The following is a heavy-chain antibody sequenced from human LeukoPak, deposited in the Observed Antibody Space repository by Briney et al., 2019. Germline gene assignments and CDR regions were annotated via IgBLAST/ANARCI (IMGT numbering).Heavy chain of an antibody. Sequence: ASVKVSCKASGYTFTGYYMHWVRQAPGQGLEWMGWINPNSGGTNYAQKFQGRVTMTRDTSISTAYMELSRLRSDDTAVYYCARALRRGYYDSSGYYYPYYFDYWGQGTLVTVSS. CDR2: INPNSGGT. CDR3: ARALRRGYYDSSGYYYPYYFDY. V-gene: IGHV1-2*02. CDR1: GYTFTGYY. D-gene: IGHD3-22*01. J-gene: IGHJ4*02.